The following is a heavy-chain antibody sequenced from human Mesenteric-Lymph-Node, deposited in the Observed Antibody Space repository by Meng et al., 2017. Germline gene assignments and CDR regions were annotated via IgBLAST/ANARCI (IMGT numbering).Heavy chain of an antibody. CDR1: GYTFTSYD. D-gene: IGHD3-10*01. Sequence: ASVKVSCKASGYTFTSYDINWVRQATGQGLEWMGWMNPNSGNTGYAQKFQGRVTMTRDTSTSTVYMELSSLRSEDTAVYYCARGAVRGVNYYYGMDVWGQGTTVTVSS. V-gene: IGHV1-8*01. CDR2: MNPNSGNT. J-gene: IGHJ6*02. CDR3: ARGAVRGVNYYYGMDV.